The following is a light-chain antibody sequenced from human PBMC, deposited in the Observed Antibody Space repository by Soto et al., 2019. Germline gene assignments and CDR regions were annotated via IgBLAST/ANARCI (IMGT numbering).Light chain of an antibody. V-gene: IGKV3-15*01. CDR1: QSVGSN. Sequence: EIVMTQSPATLSVSPGERATLSCRASQSVGSNLAWYQQRPGQAPRLLIYATSTRATGAPARFSGSGSGTEFTLTISSLQSEDLAVYYCQEYSSWWTFGQGTKVEIK. J-gene: IGKJ1*01. CDR3: QEYSSWWT. CDR2: ATS.